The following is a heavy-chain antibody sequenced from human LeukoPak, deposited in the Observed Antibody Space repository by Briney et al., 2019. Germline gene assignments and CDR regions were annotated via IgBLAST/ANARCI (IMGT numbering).Heavy chain of an antibody. Sequence: SETLSLTCTVSGDSISSYYWSWIRQPPGKGLEWIGYIYYIGSTNYNPSLKSRVTISVDTSKNQFSLKLSSVTAADTAVYYWARDYAFDIWGQGTMVTVSS. V-gene: IGHV4-59*01. CDR3: ARDYAFDI. CDR1: GDSISSYY. CDR2: IYYIGST. J-gene: IGHJ3*02.